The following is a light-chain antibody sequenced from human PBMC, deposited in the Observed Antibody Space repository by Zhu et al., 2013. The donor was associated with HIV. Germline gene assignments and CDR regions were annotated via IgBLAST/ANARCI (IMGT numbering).Light chain of an antibody. CDR1: TSDVGSYNL. J-gene: IGLJ2*01. Sequence: QSALTQPASVSGSPGQSITISCTGITSDVGSYNLVSWYQHHPGKAPKFIIYEGSKRPSGVPDRFSGSKSGTSASLAISGLQSEDEADYYCAAWDDTLSGHVVFGGGTKVTVL. V-gene: IGLV2-14*02. CDR3: AAWDDTLSGHVV. CDR2: EGS.